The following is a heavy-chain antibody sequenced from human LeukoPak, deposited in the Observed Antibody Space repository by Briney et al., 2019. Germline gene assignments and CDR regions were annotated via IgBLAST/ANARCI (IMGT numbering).Heavy chain of an antibody. V-gene: IGHV4-34*01. CDR2: ITHRGST. CDR1: GGSFSGYY. Sequence: PSETLSPTCAVYGGSFSGYYWSWIRQPPGKGLEWIGEITHRGSTNYNPSLKSRVTISVDTSKNQFSLKLNSVTAADTAVYYCARYDIVATNWFDPWGQGTLVTVSS. D-gene: IGHD5-12*01. CDR3: ARYDIVATNWFDP. J-gene: IGHJ5*02.